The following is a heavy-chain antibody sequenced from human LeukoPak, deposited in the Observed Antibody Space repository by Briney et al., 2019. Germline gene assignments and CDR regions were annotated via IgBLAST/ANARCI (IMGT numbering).Heavy chain of an antibody. Sequence: GRSLRLSCAASGFTFSNYFMHWVRQAPGKGLEWVADIASDGSHTFYVESVKGRFTISRDNSKNTLYLQMNSLGPEDTAVYFCARERQDTVIHSGAFGIWGQGTMVTVSS. J-gene: IGHJ3*02. CDR2: IASDGSHT. CDR3: ARERQDTVIHSGAFGI. CDR1: GFTFSNYF. V-gene: IGHV3-30-3*01. D-gene: IGHD2-21*02.